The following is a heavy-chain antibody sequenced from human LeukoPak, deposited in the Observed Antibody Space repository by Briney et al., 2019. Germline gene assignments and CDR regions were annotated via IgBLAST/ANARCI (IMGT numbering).Heavy chain of an antibody. D-gene: IGHD4-23*01. J-gene: IGHJ4*02. CDR1: GGSFSGYY. CDR3: ARGWVRRSLDY. V-gene: IGHV4-34*01. CDR2: INHSGST. Sequence: PSETLSLTCAVYGGSFSGYYWSWIRQPPGKGLEWIGEINHSGSTNDNPSLKSRVTISVDTSKNQFSLKLSSVTAADTAVYYCARGWVRRSLDYWGQGTLVTVSS.